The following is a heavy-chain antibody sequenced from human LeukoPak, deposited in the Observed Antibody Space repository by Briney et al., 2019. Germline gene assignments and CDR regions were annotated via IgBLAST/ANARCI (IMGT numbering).Heavy chain of an antibody. V-gene: IGHV3-7*03. CDR3: ARAYKDRSLAGKKEFFQH. J-gene: IGHJ1*01. CDR1: GFTFSSYW. Sequence: GGSLRLSCAASGFTFSSYWMNWARQAPGKGLEWVASINHNGNVNYYVDSVKGRFTISRDNANNFLYLQMNSLRAEDTALYYCARAYKDRSLAGKKEFFQHWGQGTLVTVSS. CDR2: INHNGNVN. D-gene: IGHD6-19*01.